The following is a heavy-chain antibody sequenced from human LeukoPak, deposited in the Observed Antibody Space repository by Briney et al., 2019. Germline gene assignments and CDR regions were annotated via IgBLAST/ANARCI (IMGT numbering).Heavy chain of an antibody. V-gene: IGHV1-2*02. CDR1: GYSFSDFY. CDR2: INPKSCAT. D-gene: IGHD5-18*01. J-gene: IGHJ3*02. Sequence: ASVRVSCKASGYSFSDFYIHWVRQAPGQGLEWMGWINPKSCATTYAERFRGRVTMTRDTSFNTVYLELTSLYSDDTAVFYCARDYSDGYNRRDAFDIWGQGTTLIVSS. CDR3: ARDYSDGYNRRDAFDI.